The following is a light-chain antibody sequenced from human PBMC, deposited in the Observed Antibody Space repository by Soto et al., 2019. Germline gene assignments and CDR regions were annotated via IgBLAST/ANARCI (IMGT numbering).Light chain of an antibody. V-gene: IGKV3-20*01. J-gene: IGKJ4*01. Sequence: EIVLTQSPDTLSLSPGERATLSCRASQSVSSSFLAWYHQKPGQAPRLLIYRASSRATGIPDRFSGSGSGTDSTLTISRLEPEDFVVYCCQQYESSPLTFGGGTKVEIK. CDR2: RAS. CDR1: QSVSSSF. CDR3: QQYESSPLT.